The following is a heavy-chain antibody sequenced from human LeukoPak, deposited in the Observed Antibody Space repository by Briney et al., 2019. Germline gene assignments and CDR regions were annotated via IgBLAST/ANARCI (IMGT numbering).Heavy chain of an antibody. CDR3: ARSDRGGYYFDY. CDR1: GFTFSSYA. Sequence: GGSLRLSCAASGFTFSSYAMHWVRQAPGKGLEWVAVISYDGSNKYYADSVKGRFTISRDNSKNTLYLQMNSLRAEDTAVYYCARSDRGGYYFDYWGQGTLVTVSS. D-gene: IGHD5-12*01. V-gene: IGHV3-30*04. CDR2: ISYDGSNK. J-gene: IGHJ4*02.